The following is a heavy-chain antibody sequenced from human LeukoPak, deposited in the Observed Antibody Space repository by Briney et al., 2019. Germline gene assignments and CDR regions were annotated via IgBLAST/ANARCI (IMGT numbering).Heavy chain of an antibody. CDR1: GFTFNSYS. CDR3: ARDQDGSKWYSFDF. J-gene: IGHJ4*02. V-gene: IGHV3-21*01. CDR2: ISGSSSYI. D-gene: IGHD2-15*01. Sequence: GGSLRLSCTASGFTFNSYSMNWVRQTPGKGLEWVSSISGSSSYIHYADSVKGRFTIFRDNAKNSLYLQMSSLRAEDTAVYYCARDQDGSKWYSFDFWGQGTLVTVSS.